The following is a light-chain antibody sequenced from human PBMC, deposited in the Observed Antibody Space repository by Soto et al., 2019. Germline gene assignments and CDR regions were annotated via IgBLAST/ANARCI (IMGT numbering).Light chain of an antibody. V-gene: IGKV1-33*01. CDR3: QQYDNLPYT. Sequence: DIQMTQSPSSLSASVGDRVTITCQASQDISNYLNWYQQKPGKAPKLLIYDASNLEIGVPSRLSGIGSGTVFTFSISSLKADDIATYYCQQYDNLPYTLGQGIKLEIK. CDR2: DAS. CDR1: QDISNY. J-gene: IGKJ2*01.